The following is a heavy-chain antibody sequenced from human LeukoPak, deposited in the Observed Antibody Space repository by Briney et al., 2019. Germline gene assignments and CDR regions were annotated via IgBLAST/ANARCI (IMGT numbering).Heavy chain of an antibody. Sequence: GGSLRLSCAASVFTFSDYYMSWIRQAPGKGLEWVSYISSSGSTIYYADSVKGRFTISRDNAKNSLYLQMNNLRVEDTAVYYCARDQPIGYNYGYPFDNWGQGTLVTVSS. V-gene: IGHV3-11*04. CDR2: ISSSGSTI. J-gene: IGHJ4*02. CDR3: ARDQPIGYNYGYPFDN. CDR1: VFTFSDYY. D-gene: IGHD5-18*01.